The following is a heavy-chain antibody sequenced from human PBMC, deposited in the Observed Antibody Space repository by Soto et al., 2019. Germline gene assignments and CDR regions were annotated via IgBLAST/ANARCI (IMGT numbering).Heavy chain of an antibody. D-gene: IGHD3-10*01. V-gene: IGHV3-23*01. CDR2: ISGSGGST. CDR1: GFTFSSYA. J-gene: IGHJ4*02. CDR3: AKDLLNYYGSGSYGY. Sequence: EVQLLESGGGLVQPGGSLRLSCAASGFTFSSYAMSWVRQAPGKGLEWVSAISGSGGSTYYADSVKGRFTISRDNSKNTLYLQMNSLRAEDTAVYYFAKDLLNYYGSGSYGYWGQGTLVTVSS.